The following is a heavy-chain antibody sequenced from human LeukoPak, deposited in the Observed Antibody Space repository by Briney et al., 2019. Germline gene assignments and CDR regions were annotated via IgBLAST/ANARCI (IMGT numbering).Heavy chain of an antibody. CDR3: AKDLWGASYHY. CDR2: ISGSGGST. J-gene: IGHJ4*02. V-gene: IGHV3-23*01. Sequence: GGSLRLSCAASGFTFSSYAMSWVRQAPVKELEWVSAISGSGGSTYYADSVKGRFTISRDNSKNTLYLQMNSLRAEDTAVYYCAKDLWGASYHYWGQGTLVTVSS. D-gene: IGHD3-16*02. CDR1: GFTFSSYA.